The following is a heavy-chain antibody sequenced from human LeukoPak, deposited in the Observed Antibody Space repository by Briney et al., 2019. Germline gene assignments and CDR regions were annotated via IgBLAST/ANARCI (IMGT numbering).Heavy chain of an antibody. Sequence: PSETLSLTCTVSGGSISSSSYYWGWIRQTPGKGLEWIGSVFYSGSAYYDTSLKSRVTIFADTSKNQFSLKLSSVTAADTAVYYCARSRGYSYGFDYWGQGTLVTVSS. D-gene: IGHD5-18*01. CDR2: VFYSGSA. CDR3: ARSRGYSYGFDY. CDR1: GGSISSSSYY. V-gene: IGHV4-39*07. J-gene: IGHJ4*02.